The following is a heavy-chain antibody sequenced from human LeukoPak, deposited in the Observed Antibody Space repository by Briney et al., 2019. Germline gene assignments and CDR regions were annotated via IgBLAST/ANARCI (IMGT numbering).Heavy chain of an antibody. V-gene: IGHV3-7*03. CDR1: GFALSSHW. J-gene: IGHJ6*02. Sequence: GGSLRLSCAASGFALSSHWMTWVRQVPGRGPEWVANVNRDGSETYYPDSVKGRFTISKDNAKNSLYLQMNSLRVEDTALYHCARNNGMDVWGQGTTVIVSS. CDR3: ARNNGMDV. CDR2: VNRDGSET.